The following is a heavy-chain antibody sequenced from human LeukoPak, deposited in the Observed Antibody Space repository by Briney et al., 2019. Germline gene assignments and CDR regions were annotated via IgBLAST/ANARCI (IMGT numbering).Heavy chain of an antibody. J-gene: IGHJ3*02. V-gene: IGHV1-2*02. CDR3: ARLGESIVVAQQPGAFDI. CDR2: INPNSGDT. D-gene: IGHD3-22*01. CDR1: GYTFTCYY. Sequence: ASVKLSCKASGYTFTCYYMHWLRQAPGQGLEWMGWINPNSGDTDYAQKFQGRVTMTRDTSISTAYLQWSSLKASDTAMYYCARLGESIVVAQQPGAFDIWGQGTMVTVSS.